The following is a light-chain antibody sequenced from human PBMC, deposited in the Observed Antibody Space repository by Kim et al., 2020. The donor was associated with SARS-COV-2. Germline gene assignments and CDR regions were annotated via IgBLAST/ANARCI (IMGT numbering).Light chain of an antibody. CDR3: NSRDRSNDHRV. J-gene: IGLJ6*01. CDR2: GKN. Sequence: SSELTQDPAVSVALGQTVRITCQGDSLRSFYASWYQQKTGQAPIIVFYGKNNRPSGIPDRFSGSSSGNTASLTITGAQAEDEADYYCNSRDRSNDHRVF. CDR1: SLRSFY. V-gene: IGLV3-19*01.